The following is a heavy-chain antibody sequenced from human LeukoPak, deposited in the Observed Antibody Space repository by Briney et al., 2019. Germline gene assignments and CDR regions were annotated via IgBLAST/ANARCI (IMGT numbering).Heavy chain of an antibody. CDR3: AKDSYYYGSGSPLDY. CDR1: GFTFSSYA. D-gene: IGHD3-10*01. Sequence: GGSLRLSCAASGFTFSSYAMSWVRQAPGKGLEWVSAISGSGGSTYYADSVKGRFTISRDNSKNTLYLQMNSLRAEDTAVYYCAKDSYYYGSGSPLDYWGQGTLVTVSS. J-gene: IGHJ4*02. V-gene: IGHV3-23*01. CDR2: ISGSGGST.